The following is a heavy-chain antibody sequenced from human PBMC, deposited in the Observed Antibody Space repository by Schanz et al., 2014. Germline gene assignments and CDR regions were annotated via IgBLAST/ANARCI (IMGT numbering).Heavy chain of an antibody. D-gene: IGHD6-13*01. CDR2: IKQDESEK. J-gene: IGHJ4*02. CDR3: VSQTGSPNY. Sequence: EVQLLESGGGLVQPGGSLRLSCAASGFTFRGYAMSWVRQAPGRGLEWVANIKQDESEKYYVDSVKGRFTISRDNAKRSLFLQMNSLRVEDTAVYFCVSQTGSPNYWGQGTLVTVSS. V-gene: IGHV3-7*01. CDR1: GFTFRGYA.